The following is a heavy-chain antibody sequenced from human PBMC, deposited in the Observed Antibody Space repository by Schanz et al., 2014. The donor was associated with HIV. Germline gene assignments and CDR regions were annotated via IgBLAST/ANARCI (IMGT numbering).Heavy chain of an antibody. CDR2: MSYDGRNE. J-gene: IGHJ6*02. CDR1: GFTFISYS. V-gene: IGHV3-30*18. Sequence: VQLVESGGGLVQPGGSLRLSCAASGFTFISYSMNWVRQAPGKGLECVASMSYDGRNEHYVDSVKGRFTISRDNSKNTLNLQMNSLRAEDTAVYYCAKGGRDILSYYGMDVWGQGTTVTVSS. D-gene: IGHD2-15*01. CDR3: AKGGRDILSYYGMDV.